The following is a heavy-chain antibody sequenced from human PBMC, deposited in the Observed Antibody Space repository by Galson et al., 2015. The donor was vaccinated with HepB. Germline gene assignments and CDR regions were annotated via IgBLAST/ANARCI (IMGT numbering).Heavy chain of an antibody. V-gene: IGHV3-23*01. Sequence: SGAEVKKPGESLRLSCAASELTFRSYAMNWVRQAPGKGLEWVLAISSTGSSTYYADSVKGRFTISRDNSKNTLYLQMNSLRAEDTAIYYCAKDGPETWGFFHHWGQGTLVTVSS. CDR3: AKDGPETWGFFHH. J-gene: IGHJ1*01. CDR1: ELTFRSYA. D-gene: IGHD7-27*01. CDR2: ISSTGSST.